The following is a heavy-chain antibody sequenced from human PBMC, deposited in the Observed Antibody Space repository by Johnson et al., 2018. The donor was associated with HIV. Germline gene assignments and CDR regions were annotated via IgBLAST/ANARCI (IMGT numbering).Heavy chain of an antibody. CDR3: ARSYCSGGSCRIHDAFDI. Sequence: QVLLVESGGGVVQPGRSLRLSCAASGFTFSSYAMHWVRQAPGKGLEWVAVISYDGSNKYYADSVKGRFTISRDNSKNTLYLQMNSLRAEDTDVYYCARSYCSGGSCRIHDAFDIWGQGTMVTVSS. J-gene: IGHJ3*02. D-gene: IGHD2-15*01. CDR1: GFTFSSYA. V-gene: IGHV3-30-3*01. CDR2: ISYDGSNK.